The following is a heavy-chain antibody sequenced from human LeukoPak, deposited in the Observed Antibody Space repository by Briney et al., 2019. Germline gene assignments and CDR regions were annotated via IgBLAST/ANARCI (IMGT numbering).Heavy chain of an antibody. Sequence: GGSLRLSCVASGFAFRNYWMHWVRQAPGKGLVWVSRINSDGSSTSYADSVKGRFTISRDNAKNTLYLQMNSLRAEDTAVYYCARERTYYYYYMDVWGKGTTVTVSS. CDR2: INSDGSST. V-gene: IGHV3-74*01. CDR1: GFAFRNYW. J-gene: IGHJ6*03. CDR3: ARERTYYYYYMDV.